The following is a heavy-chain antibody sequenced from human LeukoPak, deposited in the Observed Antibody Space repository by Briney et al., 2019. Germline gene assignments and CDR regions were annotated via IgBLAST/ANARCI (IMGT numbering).Heavy chain of an antibody. CDR3: ARHRETVTFDY. CDR2: IYYSGNT. V-gene: IGHV4-39*01. D-gene: IGHD4-17*01. Sequence: PSETLSLTCTVSGVSISSSNSYWGWIRQPPGKGLEWIGSIYYSGNTYYNASLKSQVSISIDTSKNQFSLKLSSVTAADTAVYYCARHRETVTFDYWGQGTLVTVSS. CDR1: GVSISSSNSY. J-gene: IGHJ4*02.